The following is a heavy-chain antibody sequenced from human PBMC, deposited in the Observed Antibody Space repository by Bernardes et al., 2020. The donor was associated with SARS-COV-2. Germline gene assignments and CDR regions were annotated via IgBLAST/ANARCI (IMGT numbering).Heavy chain of an antibody. V-gene: IGHV3-33*01. Sequence: GGSLRLSRAASGFTFSSYGMHWVRQAPGKGLEWVAVIWYDGSNKYYADSVKGRFTISRDNSKNTLYLQMNSLRAEDTAVYYCGGSSGYYHYYYYGMDVWGQGTTVTVSS. CDR3: GGSSGYYHYYYYGMDV. CDR1: GFTFSSYG. D-gene: IGHD3-22*01. J-gene: IGHJ6*02. CDR2: IWYDGSNK.